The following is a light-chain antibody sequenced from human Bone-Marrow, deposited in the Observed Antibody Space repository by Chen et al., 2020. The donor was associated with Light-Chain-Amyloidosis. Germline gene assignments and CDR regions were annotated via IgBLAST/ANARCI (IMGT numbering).Light chain of an antibody. CDR3: QQFYTTPYT. V-gene: IGKV1-NL1*01. J-gene: IGKJ2*01. Sequence: IQMTQSPSSLSATIGDRVTITCRASLSITNPLAWYPQKPGTAPKLLLSGASRLDSGVPSRFSGSGSWTDYTLTISSLQPEDFATSFCQQFYTTPYTFGQGTKLDIK. CDR1: LSITNP. CDR2: GAS.